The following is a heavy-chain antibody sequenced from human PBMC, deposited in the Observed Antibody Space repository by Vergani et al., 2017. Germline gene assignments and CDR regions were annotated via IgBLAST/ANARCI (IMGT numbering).Heavy chain of an antibody. CDR2: ISSSSSYI. CDR3: ARDFNIPGRPGGVWFDY. J-gene: IGHJ4*02. Sequence: EVQLVESGGGLVKPGGSLRLSCAASGFTFSSYSMNWVRQAPGKGLEWVSSISSSSSYIYYADSVKGRFTISRDNAKNSLYLQMNSLRAEDTAVYYCARDFNIPGRPGGVWFDYWGQGTLVTVSS. D-gene: IGHD6-6*01. V-gene: IGHV3-21*01. CDR1: GFTFSSYS.